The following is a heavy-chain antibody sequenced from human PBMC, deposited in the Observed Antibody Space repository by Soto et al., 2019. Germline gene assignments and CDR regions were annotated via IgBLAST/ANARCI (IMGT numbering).Heavy chain of an antibody. D-gene: IGHD2-2*01. Sequence: GGSLRLSCSASGFTFSTYTMHWVRQAPGKGLEYVSPINKNGGSTYYADSVKGRFTISRDNSKNTLYLQMSSLRAEDTAVYYCVKDFGAVVPPSPLDYYYGLDVWGQGTTVTVSS. CDR2: INKNGGST. CDR3: VKDFGAVVPPSPLDYYYGLDV. V-gene: IGHV3-64D*06. J-gene: IGHJ6*02. CDR1: GFTFSTYT.